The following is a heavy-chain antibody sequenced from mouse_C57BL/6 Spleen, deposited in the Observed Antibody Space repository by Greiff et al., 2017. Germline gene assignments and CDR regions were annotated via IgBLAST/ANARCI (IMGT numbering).Heavy chain of an antibody. CDR2: IDPSDSET. J-gene: IGHJ2*01. Sequence: VQLQQSGAELVRPGSSVQLSCKASGYTFTSYWMHWVKQRPIQGLEWIGNIDPSDSETHYNQKFKDKATLTVDKSSSTAYMQLSSLTSEDSAVYYCARSAAQVNYVDYWGQGTTLTVSS. V-gene: IGHV1-52*01. CDR3: ARSAAQVNYVDY. CDR1: GYTFTSYW. D-gene: IGHD3-2*02.